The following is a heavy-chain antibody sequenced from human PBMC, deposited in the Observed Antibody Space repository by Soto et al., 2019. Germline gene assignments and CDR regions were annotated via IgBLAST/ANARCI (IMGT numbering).Heavy chain of an antibody. V-gene: IGHV1-3*01. CDR1: GYTFTSYA. CDR3: ARAVMATSLYYFDY. J-gene: IGHJ4*02. CDR2: TNAGNGNT. Sequence: ASVKVSCKASGYTFTSYAMHWVRQAPGQRLEWMGWTNAGNGNTKYSQKFQGRVTITRDTSASTAYMELSSLRSEDTAVYYCARAVMATSLYYFDYWGQGTLVTVSS. D-gene: IGHD2-21*01.